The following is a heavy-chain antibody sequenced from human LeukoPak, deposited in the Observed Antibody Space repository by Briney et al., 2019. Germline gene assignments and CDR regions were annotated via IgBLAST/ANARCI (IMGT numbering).Heavy chain of an antibody. CDR1: GGSFSGYY. Sequence: PSETLSLTCAVYGGSFSGYYWSWIRQPPGKGLEWIGEINHSGCTNYNPSLKSRVTISVDTSKNQFSLKLSSVTAADTAVYYCARGRRGNWFDPWGQGTLVTVSS. V-gene: IGHV4-34*01. CDR2: INHSGCT. CDR3: ARGRRGNWFDP. J-gene: IGHJ5*02.